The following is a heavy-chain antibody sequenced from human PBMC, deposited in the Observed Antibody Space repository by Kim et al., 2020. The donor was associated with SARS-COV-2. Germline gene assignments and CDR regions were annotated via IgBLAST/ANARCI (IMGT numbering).Heavy chain of an antibody. V-gene: IGHV1-69*02. Sequence: YAQRFQGRVTNTADKSTGTAYMGLSSLRSEDTAVYYCARYYGDYDNWFDPWGQGTLVTVSS. D-gene: IGHD4-17*01. J-gene: IGHJ5*02. CDR3: ARYYGDYDNWFDP.